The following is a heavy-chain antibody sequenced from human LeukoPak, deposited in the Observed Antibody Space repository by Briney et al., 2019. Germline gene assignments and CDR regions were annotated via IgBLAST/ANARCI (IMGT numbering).Heavy chain of an antibody. D-gene: IGHD1-26*01. J-gene: IGHJ4*02. CDR3: ARRWYTGTYYYFDL. CDR2: INGDGTTT. Sequence: GSLRLSCAASGFTLSTHWMHWVRQAPGKGLVWVSRINGDGTTTSYADSVKGRFTISRVNAKSTLYLEMDSLRAEDTAIYYCARRWYTGTYYYFDLWGQGTLVTVSS. V-gene: IGHV3-74*01. CDR1: GFTLSTHW.